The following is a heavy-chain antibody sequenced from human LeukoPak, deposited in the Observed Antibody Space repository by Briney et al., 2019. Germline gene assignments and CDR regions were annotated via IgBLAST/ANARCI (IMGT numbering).Heavy chain of an antibody. CDR1: GFTFSSYA. D-gene: IGHD3-10*01. Sequence: GGSLRLSCAASGFTFSSYAMSWVRQAPGKGLEWVSAISASGTSTYYADSVKGRFTISRDNSKNTLYLQMNSLRAEDTAVYYCAKVQLLWFGELPGGFDYWGQGTLVTVSS. CDR3: AKVQLLWFGELPGGFDY. CDR2: ISASGTST. J-gene: IGHJ4*02. V-gene: IGHV3-23*01.